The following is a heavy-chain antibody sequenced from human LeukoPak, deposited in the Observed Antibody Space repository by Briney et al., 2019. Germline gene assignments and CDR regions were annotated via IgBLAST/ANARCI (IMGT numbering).Heavy chain of an antibody. D-gene: IGHD5-18*01. CDR2: IYYSGST. J-gene: IGHJ4*02. V-gene: IGHV4-30-4*01. Sequence: SETLSLTCTVSGGSISSGDYYWSWIRQPPGEGLEWIGYIYYSGSTYYNPSLKSRVTISVDTSKNQFSLKLSSVTAADTAVYYCARVDTAMGPFDYWGQGTLVTVSS. CDR1: GGSISSGDYY. CDR3: ARVDTAMGPFDY.